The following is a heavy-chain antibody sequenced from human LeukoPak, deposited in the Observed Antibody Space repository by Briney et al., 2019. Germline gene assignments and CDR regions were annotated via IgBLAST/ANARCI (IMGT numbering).Heavy chain of an antibody. V-gene: IGHV4-4*07. J-gene: IGHJ6*02. CDR2: IYTSGST. CDR3: ARSTMVRVKRFDYYYGMDV. D-gene: IGHD3-10*01. CDR1: GGSISSYY. Sequence: SETLSLTCTVSGGSISSYYWSWIRQPAGKGLEWIGRIYTSGSTNYSPSLKSRVTMSVDTSKNQFSLKLSSVTAADTAVYYCARSTMVRVKRFDYYYGMDVWGQGTTVTVSS.